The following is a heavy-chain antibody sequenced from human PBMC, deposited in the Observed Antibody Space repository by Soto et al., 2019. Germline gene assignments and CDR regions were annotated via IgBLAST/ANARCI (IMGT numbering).Heavy chain of an antibody. V-gene: IGHV1-58*01. CDR1: GFTFTSSA. CDR2: IVVGSGNT. Sequence: QMQLVQSGPEVKKPGTSVKVSCKASGFTFTSSAVQWVRQARGQRLEWIGWIVVGSGNTNYAQKFQERVTITRDMXTSTAYMELSSLRSEDTAVYYCAADLYSSGWFFDYWGQGTLVTVSS. CDR3: AADLYSSGWFFDY. D-gene: IGHD6-19*01. J-gene: IGHJ4*02.